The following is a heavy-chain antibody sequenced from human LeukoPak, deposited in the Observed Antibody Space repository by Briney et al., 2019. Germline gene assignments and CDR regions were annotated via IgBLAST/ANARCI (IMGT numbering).Heavy chain of an antibody. D-gene: IGHD2-21*01. CDR2: IYYSGRT. J-gene: IGHJ4*02. Sequence: SETLSLTCTVSGYSISSGYNWGWIRQPPGKGLEWIASIYYSGRTNYNPSLKSRVTISVDTSKNQFALKLSSVTAADTAVYYCARHHSPAGVDYWGQGTLVTVSS. CDR1: GYSISSGYN. CDR3: ARHHSPAGVDY. V-gene: IGHV4-38-2*02.